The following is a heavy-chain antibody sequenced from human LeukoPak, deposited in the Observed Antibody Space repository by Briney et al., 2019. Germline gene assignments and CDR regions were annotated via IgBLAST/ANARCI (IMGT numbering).Heavy chain of an antibody. CDR3: AIGGRYCSSTSCYANAFAY. Sequence: PGRSLRLSCAASGFTFSSYGMHWVRQAPGKGLEWVAVISYDGSNKYYADSVKGRFTISRDNSKTTLYLQMNSLRAEDTAVYYCAIGGRYCSSTSCYANAFAYWGQGTLVTVSS. J-gene: IGHJ4*02. D-gene: IGHD2-2*01. CDR2: ISYDGSNK. CDR1: GFTFSSYG. V-gene: IGHV3-30*03.